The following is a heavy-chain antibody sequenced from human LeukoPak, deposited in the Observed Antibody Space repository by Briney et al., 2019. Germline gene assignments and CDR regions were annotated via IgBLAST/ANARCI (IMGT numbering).Heavy chain of an antibody. CDR2: IAYHGGAE. CDR1: GFTFSSYR. CDR3: AKQAFRMVNYFDY. D-gene: IGHD2-15*01. Sequence: GRSLRLSCAASGFTFSSYRMHWVRQAPGKGLEWVAVIAYHGGAEYYADSVKGRFTISRDNSKNTVDLQLNSLRAEDSAVYYCAKQAFRMVNYFDYWGQGTLVTVSS. V-gene: IGHV3-30*18. J-gene: IGHJ4*02.